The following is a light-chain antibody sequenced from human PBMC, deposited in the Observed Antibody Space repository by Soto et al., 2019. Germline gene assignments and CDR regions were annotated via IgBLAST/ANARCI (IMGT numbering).Light chain of an antibody. CDR2: EVN. CDR3: NSYAGSNNLL. J-gene: IGLJ2*01. Sequence: QSALTQPPSASGSRGQSVTISCTGTSSDVGGYKFVSWYQQHPGKAPKLIIYEVNQRPSGVPDRFSGSKSDNTASLAVSGLQAEDEADYYCNSYAGSNNLLFGGGTKLTVL. V-gene: IGLV2-8*01. CDR1: SSDVGGYKF.